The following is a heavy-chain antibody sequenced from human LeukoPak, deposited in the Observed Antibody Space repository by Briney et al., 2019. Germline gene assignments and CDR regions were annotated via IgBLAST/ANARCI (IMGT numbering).Heavy chain of an antibody. CDR2: ISAYNGNT. V-gene: IGHV1-18*01. CDR3: ARVTHPGDAFDI. CDR1: GYTFTSYG. D-gene: IGHD5-18*01. J-gene: IGHJ3*02. Sequence: ASVKVSCKASGYTFTSYGISWVRQAPGQGLEWMGWISAYNGNTNYAQKLQGRVTMTTDTSTSTAYMELRSLRSEDTAVYYCARVTHPGDAFDIWGQGTMVTVSS.